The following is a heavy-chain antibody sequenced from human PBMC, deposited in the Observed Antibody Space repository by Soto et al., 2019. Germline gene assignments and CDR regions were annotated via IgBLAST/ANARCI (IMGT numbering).Heavy chain of an antibody. CDR2: ISTYNGNT. CDR3: ARRGSGSYRDLRGVDY. Sequence: GASVKVSCKASGYTFTSYGISWVRQAPGQGLEWMGWISTYNGNTNYTQKLQGRVTMTTDTSTSTAYMELRSLRSDDTAVYYCARRGSGSYRDLRGVDYWGQGTLVTVSS. CDR1: GYTFTSYG. V-gene: IGHV1-18*04. J-gene: IGHJ4*02. D-gene: IGHD1-26*01.